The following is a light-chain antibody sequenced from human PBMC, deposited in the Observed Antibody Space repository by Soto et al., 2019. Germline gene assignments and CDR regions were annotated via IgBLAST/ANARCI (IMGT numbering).Light chain of an antibody. CDR3: MQALQIRT. CDR2: LAS. CDR1: QSLLHSNGYNY. Sequence: DIVMTQSPLSLTVTPGESASISCRSSQSLLHSNGYNYLDWYLQKPGQSPQLLIYLASNRASGVPDRFSGSGSGTDFTLKIGRVEAEDVGVYYCMQALQIRTFGQGTKVEIK. J-gene: IGKJ1*01. V-gene: IGKV2-28*01.